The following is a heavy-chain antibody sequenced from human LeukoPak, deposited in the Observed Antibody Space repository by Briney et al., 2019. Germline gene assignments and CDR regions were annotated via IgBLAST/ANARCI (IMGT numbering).Heavy chain of an antibody. CDR3: ARDPHSGSPDFDY. CDR2: IYHRGIT. Sequence: GSLRLSCAASGFTFSSYSMNWVRQPPGKGLEWIGEIYHRGITSYNPSLESRVTISLDKSKNQLSLKLSSVTAADTAVYYCARDPHSGSPDFDYWSQGTLVTVSS. V-gene: IGHV4-4*02. J-gene: IGHJ4*02. CDR1: GFTFSSYSM. D-gene: IGHD1-26*01.